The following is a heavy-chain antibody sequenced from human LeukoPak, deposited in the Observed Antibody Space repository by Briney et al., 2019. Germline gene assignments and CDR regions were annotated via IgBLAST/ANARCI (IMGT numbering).Heavy chain of an antibody. CDR3: AKGGSNSGWLFDS. CDR2: IAGHGVIT. J-gene: IGHJ4*02. CDR1: GFTFRSSS. D-gene: IGHD6-19*01. V-gene: IGHV3-23*01. Sequence: GGSLRLSCADSGFTFRSSSMTWVRQAPGKGLEWVSAIAGHGVITSYADSVKGRFTISRDNSKNTLYLQMNSLRAEDTAVYFCAKGGSNSGWLFDSWGQGTLVTVSS.